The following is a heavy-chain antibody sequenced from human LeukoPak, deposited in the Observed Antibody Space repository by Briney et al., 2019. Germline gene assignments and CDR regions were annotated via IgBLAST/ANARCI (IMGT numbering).Heavy chain of an antibody. Sequence: SETLSLTCTVSGYSISSGYYWGWIRQPPGKGLEWIGSIYHSGSTYYNPSLKSRVTISVDTSKNQFSLKLSSVTAADTAVYYCARGRVVGASRSLDYWGQGTLVTVSS. CDR2: IYHSGST. D-gene: IGHD1-26*01. J-gene: IGHJ4*02. CDR1: GYSISSGYY. CDR3: ARGRVVGASRSLDY. V-gene: IGHV4-38-2*02.